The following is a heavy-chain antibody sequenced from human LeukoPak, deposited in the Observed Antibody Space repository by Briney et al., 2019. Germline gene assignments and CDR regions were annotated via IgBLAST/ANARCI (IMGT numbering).Heavy chain of an antibody. Sequence: SVKVSCKASGGTFSSYAISWVRQAPGQGLEWMGGIIPIFGTANYAQKFQGRVTITADESTSTAYMELSSLRSEDTAVYYCATPPRDGFNYGYNWFDPWGQGTLVTVSS. CDR2: IIPIFGTA. D-gene: IGHD5-24*01. V-gene: IGHV1-69*13. J-gene: IGHJ5*02. CDR1: GGTFSSYA. CDR3: ATPPRDGFNYGYNWFDP.